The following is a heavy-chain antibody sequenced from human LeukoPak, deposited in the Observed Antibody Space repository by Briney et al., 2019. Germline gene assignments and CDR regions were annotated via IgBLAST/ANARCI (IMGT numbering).Heavy chain of an antibody. D-gene: IGHD6-19*01. CDR2: IYHSGST. V-gene: IGHV4-38-2*01. Sequence: PSETLSLTRAVSGYSISSGYYWGWIRQPPGKGLEWIGSIYHSGSTYYNPSLKSRVTISVDTSKNQFSLKLSSVTAADTAVYYCARKVGASGWSDYWGQGTLVTVSS. CDR3: ARKVGASGWSDY. J-gene: IGHJ4*02. CDR1: GYSISSGYY.